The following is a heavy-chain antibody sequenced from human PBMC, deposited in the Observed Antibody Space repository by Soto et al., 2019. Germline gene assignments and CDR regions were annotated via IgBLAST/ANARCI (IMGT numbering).Heavy chain of an antibody. J-gene: IGHJ5*02. Sequence: SETLSLTCAVSGGSITSANWRTWVRQPPGGGLEWIGEISHSGITNYKASLKSRVTMSVDKTKNDVSLKLTSVTAADTAVYYCARDLRGWFDPWGQGTPVTVSS. CDR2: ISHSGIT. CDR3: ARDLRGWFDP. V-gene: IGHV4-4*02. CDR1: GGSITSANW.